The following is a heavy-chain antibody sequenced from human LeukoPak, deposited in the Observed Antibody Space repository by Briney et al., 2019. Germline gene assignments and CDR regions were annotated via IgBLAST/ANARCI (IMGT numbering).Heavy chain of an antibody. CDR1: GYTFTSYG. CDR3: ARDRLNPGGACLDY. D-gene: IGHD1-1*01. CDR2: ISAYNVNT. J-gene: IGHJ4*02. V-gene: IGHV1-18*01. Sequence: ASVKVSCKASGYTFTSYGISWVRQAPGQGLEWMGWISAYNVNTNYAQKLQGRVTMTTDTSTSTAYMELRSLRSDDTAVYYCARDRLNPGGACLDYWGQGTLVTVSS.